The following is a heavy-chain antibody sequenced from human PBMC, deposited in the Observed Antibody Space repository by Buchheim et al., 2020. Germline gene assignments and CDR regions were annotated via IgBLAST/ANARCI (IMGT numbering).Heavy chain of an antibody. Sequence: QVQLVQSGAEVKKPGASVKVSCKASGYTFTGYYMHWVRQAPGQGLEWMGWINPNSGGTNYAQKFQGWVTMTRDKSRRKAYMELSRLRSDDTAVYYCARGGSSSWYERPRWFDPWGQGTL. V-gene: IGHV1-2*04. CDR2: INPNSGGT. J-gene: IGHJ5*02. CDR3: ARGGSSSWYERPRWFDP. D-gene: IGHD6-13*01. CDR1: GYTFTGYY.